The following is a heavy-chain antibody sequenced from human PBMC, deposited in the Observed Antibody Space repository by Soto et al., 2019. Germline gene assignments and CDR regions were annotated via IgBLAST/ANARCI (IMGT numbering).Heavy chain of an antibody. CDR3: AKDSGWEGVAGFDY. V-gene: IGHV3-23*01. J-gene: IGHJ4*02. CDR2: ISGSGGST. Sequence: EVQLLESGGGLVQPGGSLRLSCAASGFTFSSYAMSWVRQAPGKGLEWVSAISGSGGSTYYADSVKGRFTISRDNAKNTLYLQRNSLRAEDTAVYYCAKDSGWEGVAGFDYWGQGTLVTVSS. CDR1: GFTFSSYA. D-gene: IGHD1-26*01.